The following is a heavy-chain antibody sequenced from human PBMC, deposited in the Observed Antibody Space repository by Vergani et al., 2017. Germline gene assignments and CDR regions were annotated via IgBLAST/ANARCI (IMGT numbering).Heavy chain of an antibody. D-gene: IGHD2-15*01. CDR2: MDYSGST. CDR1: GDSVISTDYH. J-gene: IGHJ4*02. V-gene: IGHV4-39*01. CDR3: ASTRGACRAACGPSYDF. Sequence: QVQLQESGPGLVKPSETLSLTCTVSGDSVISTDYHWGWIRQPPGKGLEWIGSMDYSGSTSYNPSLESRISISFETPKNQFSLRLTSVTAADTAVYYCASTRGACRAACGPSYDFWGPGTLVGVSS.